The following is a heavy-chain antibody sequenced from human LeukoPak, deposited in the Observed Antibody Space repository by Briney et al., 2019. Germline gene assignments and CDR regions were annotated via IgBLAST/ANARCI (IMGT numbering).Heavy chain of an antibody. CDR3: ARGEGVDTAPVLDY. Sequence: GGSLRLSCAASGFTFSSYGMHWVRQAPGKGLEWVAVIWYDGSNKYYADSVKGRFTISRDNSKNTLYLQMNSLGAEDTAVYYCARGEGVDTAPVLDYWGQGTLVTVSS. CDR1: GFTFSSYG. V-gene: IGHV3-33*01. D-gene: IGHD5-18*01. J-gene: IGHJ4*02. CDR2: IWYDGSNK.